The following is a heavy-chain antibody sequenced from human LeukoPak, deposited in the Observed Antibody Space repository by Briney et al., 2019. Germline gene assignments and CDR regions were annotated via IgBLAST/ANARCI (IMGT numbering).Heavy chain of an antibody. CDR3: ARAPAPGVVVVAATNYYYYMDV. CDR2: ISSSSSYI. Sequence: GGSLRLSCAASGFTFSSYSMNWVRQAPGKGREGVSSISSSSSYIYYADSVKGRFTISRDNAKNSLYLQMNRLRAEDTGVYYCARAPAPGVVVVAATNYYYYMDVWGKGTTVTVSS. D-gene: IGHD2-15*01. CDR1: GFTFSSYS. J-gene: IGHJ6*03. V-gene: IGHV3-21*01.